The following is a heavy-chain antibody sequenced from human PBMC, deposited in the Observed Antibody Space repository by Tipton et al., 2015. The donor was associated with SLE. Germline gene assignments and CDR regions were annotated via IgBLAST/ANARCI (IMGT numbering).Heavy chain of an antibody. V-gene: IGHV3-15*01. CDR1: GFTFSDAW. CDR2: IKSKTDGGTT. D-gene: IGHD3-22*01. CDR3: TTDPLGSIFGGDTNYDSSGYYSHY. Sequence: GSLRLSCAASGFTFSDAWMTWVRQAPGKGLEWVGRIKSKTDGGTTDYAAPVKGRFFISRDDSKDTLYLQVNSLKTEDTAVYYCTTDPLGSIFGGDTNYDSSGYYSHYWGQGTLVTVSS. J-gene: IGHJ4*02.